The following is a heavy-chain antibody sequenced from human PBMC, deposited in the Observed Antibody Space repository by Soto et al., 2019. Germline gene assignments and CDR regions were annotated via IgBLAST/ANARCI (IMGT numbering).Heavy chain of an antibody. CDR1: GFTFSSYG. CDR2: ISYDGSNK. Sequence: PGGSLRLSCAASGFTFSSYGMHWVRQAPGKGLEWVAVISYDGSNKYYADSVKGRFTISRDNSKNTLYLQMNSLRAEDTAVYYCAKDLGGYCSSTSCYSGYYYYYGMDVWGQGTTVIVS. CDR3: AKDLGGYCSSTSCYSGYYYYYGMDV. J-gene: IGHJ6*02. D-gene: IGHD2-2*03. V-gene: IGHV3-30*18.